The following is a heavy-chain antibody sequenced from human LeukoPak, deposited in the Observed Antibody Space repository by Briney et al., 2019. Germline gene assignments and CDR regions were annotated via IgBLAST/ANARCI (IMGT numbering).Heavy chain of an antibody. CDR1: GFTFSSYA. Sequence: GGSLRLSCAASGFTFSSYAMSWVRQAPGKGLEWVSSISSSSSYIYYADSVKGRFTISRDNAKNSLYLQMNSLRAEDTAVYYCARAGYYYDSSGPGAFDIWGQGTMVTVSS. CDR3: ARAGYYYDSSGPGAFDI. D-gene: IGHD3-22*01. CDR2: ISSSSSYI. V-gene: IGHV3-21*01. J-gene: IGHJ3*02.